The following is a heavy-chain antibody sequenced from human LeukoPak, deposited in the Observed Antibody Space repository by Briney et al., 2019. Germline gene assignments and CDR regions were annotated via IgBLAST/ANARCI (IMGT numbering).Heavy chain of an antibody. CDR1: GFTFSSYS. CDR2: ISSSSSYI. CDR3: ARERRYYDILTGYLYYYYYGMDV. J-gene: IGHJ6*02. Sequence: GGSLRLSCAASGFTFSSYSMNWVRQAPGKGLEWVSSISSSSSYIYYADSVKGRFTISRDNAKNSLYLQMNSLRAEDTAVYYCARERRYYDILTGYLYYYYYGMDVWGQGTTVTVSS. V-gene: IGHV3-21*01. D-gene: IGHD3-9*01.